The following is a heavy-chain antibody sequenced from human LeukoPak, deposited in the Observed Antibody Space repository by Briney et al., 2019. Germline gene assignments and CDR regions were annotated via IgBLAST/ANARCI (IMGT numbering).Heavy chain of an antibody. Sequence: DPSETLSLTCTVSGGSISSHYWSWIRQPPGKGPEWIGYIYYSGSTNYNPSLKSRVTISVDTSKNQFSLKLSSVTAADTAVYYCARCFYYYYMDVWGKGTTVTVSS. CDR1: GGSISSHY. J-gene: IGHJ6*03. CDR3: ARCFYYYYMDV. V-gene: IGHV4-59*11. CDR2: IYYSGST.